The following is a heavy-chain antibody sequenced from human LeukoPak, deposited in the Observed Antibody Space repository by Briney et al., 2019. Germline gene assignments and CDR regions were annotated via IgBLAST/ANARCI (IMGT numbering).Heavy chain of an antibody. J-gene: IGHJ4*02. Sequence: SETLSLTCTVSGGSISSYYWSWIRQPAGKGLEWIGRIYTSGSTSYNASLKSRVSMSVDTSKNQFSLKLSSVTAADTAVFYCARENSGSYREFDYWGQGTLVTVSS. D-gene: IGHD1-26*01. V-gene: IGHV4-4*07. CDR2: IYTSGST. CDR3: ARENSGSYREFDY. CDR1: GGSISSYY.